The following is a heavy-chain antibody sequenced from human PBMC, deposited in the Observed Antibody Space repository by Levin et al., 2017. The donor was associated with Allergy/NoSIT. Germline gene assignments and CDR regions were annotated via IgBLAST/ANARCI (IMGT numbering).Heavy chain of an antibody. CDR2: TSNDGSNI. D-gene: IGHD4-17*01. CDR3: ARDVSIYGDYRYFDL. CDR1: GFSFSRYA. J-gene: IGHJ2*01. Sequence: GGSLRLSCAASGFSFSRYALHWVRQAPGKGLEWVGVTSNDGSNIYYADSVQGRFTISRDNAKSTLYLQMNSLRVEDTAVYYCARDVSIYGDYRYFDLWGRGTLVIVSS. V-gene: IGHV3-30*04.